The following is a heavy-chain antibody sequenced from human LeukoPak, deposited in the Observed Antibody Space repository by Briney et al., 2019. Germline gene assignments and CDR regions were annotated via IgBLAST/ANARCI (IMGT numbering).Heavy chain of an antibody. J-gene: IGHJ4*02. CDR2: ISVNGGVT. CDR1: GFTFSTYA. Sequence: GGSLRLSCAASGFTFSTYAMSWVRQAPGKGLQWVSSISVNGGVTSFADSVKGRFTISRDNSKSTLYLQMNSLRADDTAVYYCAKGGQNYDFWRFDYWGQGTVVTASS. V-gene: IGHV3-23*01. CDR3: AKGGQNYDFWRFDY. D-gene: IGHD3-3*01.